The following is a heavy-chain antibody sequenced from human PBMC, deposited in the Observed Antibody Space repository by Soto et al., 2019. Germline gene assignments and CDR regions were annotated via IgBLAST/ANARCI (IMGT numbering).Heavy chain of an antibody. CDR2: INPNSGGT. D-gene: IGHD6-13*01. CDR3: ARGSSSWLPRGYNWFDP. CDR1: GYTFTGYY. V-gene: IGHV1-2*04. J-gene: IGHJ5*02. Sequence: ASVKVSCKASGYTFTGYYMHWVRQAPGQGLEWMGWINPNSGGTNYAQKFQGWVTMTRDTSISTAYMELSRLRSDDTAVYYCARGSSSWLPRGYNWFDPWGQGTLVTVSS.